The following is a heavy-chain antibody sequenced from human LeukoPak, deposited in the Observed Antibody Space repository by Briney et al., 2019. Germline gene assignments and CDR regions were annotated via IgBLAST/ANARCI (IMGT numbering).Heavy chain of an antibody. V-gene: IGHV1-46*01. D-gene: IGHD5-24*01. CDR2: INPSGGST. CDR1: GYTFTNYY. Sequence: ASVKVSCKASGYTFTNYYMHWVRQAPGQGLEWMGIINPSGGSTSYAQKFQGRVTMTKDTSTSTLYMELSSLRSEDTAVYYCARDTDGYNYALGYWGQGTLVTFSS. CDR3: ARDTDGYNYALGY. J-gene: IGHJ4*02.